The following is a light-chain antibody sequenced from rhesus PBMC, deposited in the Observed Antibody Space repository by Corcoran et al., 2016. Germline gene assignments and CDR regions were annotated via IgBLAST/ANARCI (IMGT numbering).Light chain of an antibody. CDR1: QGISNY. CDR2: YAY. Sequence: DIQMTQSPSSLSASVGDTVTITCRASQGISNYLAWYQQKPGKAPKPLIDYAYHLESGVPSRFSGSGCGTDFTPPISSLQPKDFAIYFCQQHNGYPRAFGQGTKVEIK. J-gene: IGKJ1*01. V-gene: IGKV1S14*01. CDR3: QQHNGYPRA.